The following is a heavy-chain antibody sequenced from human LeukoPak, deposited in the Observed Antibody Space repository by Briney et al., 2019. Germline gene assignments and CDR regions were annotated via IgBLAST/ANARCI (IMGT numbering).Heavy chain of an antibody. CDR2: INPSCGST. V-gene: IGHV1-46*01. J-gene: IGHJ4*02. Sequence: ASVMVSCKASGYTFTSYYMHWVRQAPGQGLEWIGIINPSCGSTSYAQKFQGRVTMTRDTSTSTVYMELSSLRSEDTAVYYCARDWASSVDFWSGYYTGETHAFDYWGQGTLVTVSS. CDR3: ARDWASSVDFWSGYYTGETHAFDY. CDR1: GYTFTSYY. D-gene: IGHD3-3*01.